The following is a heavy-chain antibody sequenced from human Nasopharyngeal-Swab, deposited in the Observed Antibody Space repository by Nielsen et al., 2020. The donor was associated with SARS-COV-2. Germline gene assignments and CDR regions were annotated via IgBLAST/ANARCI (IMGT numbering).Heavy chain of an antibody. CDR1: GASIAYSTFY. CDR2: IYYNGNT. D-gene: IGHD6-13*01. CDR3: VRSSSWYYFDY. V-gene: IGHV4-39*01. J-gene: IGHJ4*02. Sequence: LRLSCTVSGASIAYSTFYWGWIRQPPGKGLEWIGNIYYNGNTYQNPSIKSRLTISVDKSKNQFSLQLSSVTAADTAVYYCVRSSSWYYFDYWAQGTQVTVSS.